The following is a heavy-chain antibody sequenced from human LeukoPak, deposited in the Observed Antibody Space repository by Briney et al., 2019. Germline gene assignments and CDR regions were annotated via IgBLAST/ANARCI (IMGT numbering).Heavy chain of an antibody. CDR3: ARDVLGYYGSGSPQDY. Sequence: GGSLRLSCAASGFTFSDYYMSWIRQAPGKGLEWVSYISSSGSTIYYADSVKGRFTISRDNAKNSLYLQMNSLRAEDTAVCYCARDVLGYYGSGSPQDYWGQGTLVTVSS. CDR2: ISSSGSTI. V-gene: IGHV3-11*01. J-gene: IGHJ4*02. CDR1: GFTFSDYY. D-gene: IGHD3-10*01.